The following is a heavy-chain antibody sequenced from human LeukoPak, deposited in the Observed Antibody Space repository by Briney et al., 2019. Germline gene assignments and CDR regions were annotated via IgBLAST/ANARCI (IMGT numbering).Heavy chain of an antibody. CDR2: INPNSGGI. CDR3: ARDSPYSSSWYTPPGMDV. J-gene: IGHJ6*02. D-gene: IGHD6-13*01. V-gene: IGHV1-2*02. Sequence: ASVKVSCKASGYTFTGYYMHWVRQAPGQGLEWMGWINPNSGGINYAQKFQGRATMTRDTSISTAYMELSRLRSDDTAVYYCARDSPYSSSWYTPPGMDVWGQGTTVTVSS. CDR1: GYTFTGYY.